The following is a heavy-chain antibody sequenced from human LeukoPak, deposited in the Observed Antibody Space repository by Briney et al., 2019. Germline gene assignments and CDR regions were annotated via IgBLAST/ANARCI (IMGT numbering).Heavy chain of an antibody. J-gene: IGHJ3*02. CDR1: GFSFRSHW. Sequence: GGSLRLSCAGSGFSFRSHWVNWVRQSPGKGLEWVANIKPDGSDKYYVDSARGRFTVSRDNAKNSAFLQMNSLRAEDTAIYYCATISAQTFDIWGKGTLVSVSS. D-gene: IGHD5-24*01. CDR3: ATISAQTFDI. V-gene: IGHV3-7*01. CDR2: IKPDGSDK.